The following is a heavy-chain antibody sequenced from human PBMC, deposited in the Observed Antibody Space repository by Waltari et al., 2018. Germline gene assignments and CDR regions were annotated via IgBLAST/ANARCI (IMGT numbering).Heavy chain of an antibody. V-gene: IGHV3-9*03. D-gene: IGHD3-10*01. CDR2: ISWNSGSI. CDR1: GFTFDDYA. CDR3: AKSDGYYYGSGSIDY. J-gene: IGHJ4*02. Sequence: EVQLVESGGGLVQPGRSLRLSCAASGFTFDDYAMHWVRPAPGKGLEWVSGISWNSGSIGYADSVKGRFTISRDNAKNSLYLQMNSLRAEDMALYYCAKSDGYYYGSGSIDYWGQGTLVTVSS.